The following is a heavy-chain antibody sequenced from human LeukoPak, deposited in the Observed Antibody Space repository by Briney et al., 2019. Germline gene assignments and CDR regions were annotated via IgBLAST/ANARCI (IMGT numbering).Heavy chain of an antibody. CDR3: ARLTPYSGSPLGDY. Sequence: SETLSLTCTVSGGSISSYYWSWIRQPPGKGLEWIEYIYYSGSTNYNPSLKSRVTISVDTSKNQFSLKLSSVTAADTAVYYCARLTPYSGSPLGDYWGQGTLVTVSS. J-gene: IGHJ4*02. D-gene: IGHD1-26*01. V-gene: IGHV4-59*01. CDR1: GGSISSYY. CDR2: IYYSGST.